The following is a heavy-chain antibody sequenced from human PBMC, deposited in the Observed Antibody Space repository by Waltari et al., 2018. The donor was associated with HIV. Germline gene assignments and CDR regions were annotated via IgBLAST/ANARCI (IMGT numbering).Heavy chain of an antibody. V-gene: IGHV3-7*01. J-gene: IGHJ4*02. D-gene: IGHD1-26*01. CDR1: GFTFSSYW. CDR2: RKQDGSEK. CDR3: ARRRGSYCLDY. Sequence: EGQLVESGGGLVQPGGSLRLSCAASGFTFSSYWMSWVRQAPGKGLERVANRKQDGSEKYYVDAGKGRFTISRDNAKNSLYLQMNSLRAEDTAVYFCARRRGSYCLDYWGQGTLVTVSS.